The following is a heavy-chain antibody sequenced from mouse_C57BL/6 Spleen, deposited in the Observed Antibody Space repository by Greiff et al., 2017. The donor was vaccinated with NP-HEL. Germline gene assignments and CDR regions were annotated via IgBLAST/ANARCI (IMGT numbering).Heavy chain of an antibody. CDR2: IYPGDGDT. V-gene: IGHV1-80*01. CDR3: ARRDYYGSIPDY. Sequence: QVQLQQSGAELVKPGASVKISCKASGYAFSSYWMNWVKQRPGKGLEWIGQIYPGDGDTNYNGKFKGKATLTADKSSSTAYMQLSSLTSEDSAVYFCARRDYYGSIPDYWGQGTTLTVSS. J-gene: IGHJ2*01. CDR1: GYAFSSYW. D-gene: IGHD1-1*01.